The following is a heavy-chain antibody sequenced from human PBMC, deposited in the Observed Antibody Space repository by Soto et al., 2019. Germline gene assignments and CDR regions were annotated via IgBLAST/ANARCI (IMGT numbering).Heavy chain of an antibody. CDR2: IYHSGST. J-gene: IGHJ5*02. D-gene: IGHD4-17*01. Sequence: QLQLQESGSGLVKPSQTLSLTCAVSGGSISSGGYSWSWIRQPPGKGLEWIGYIYHSGSTYYNPSLKCRVTISVDRSKNQFSLKLSSVTAADTAVYYCARFYGDYANWFDPWGQGTLVTVSS. V-gene: IGHV4-30-2*01. CDR3: ARFYGDYANWFDP. CDR1: GGSISSGGYS.